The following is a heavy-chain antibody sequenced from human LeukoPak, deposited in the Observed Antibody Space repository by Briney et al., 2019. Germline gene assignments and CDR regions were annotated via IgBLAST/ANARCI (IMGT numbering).Heavy chain of an antibody. D-gene: IGHD3-22*01. CDR1: GFSFNNYA. CDR3: AKVETDSSIRPWLTVQGWFDP. Sequence: PGGSLRLSCTASGFSFNNYAMSWVRQAPGKGLEWVSAINSGGDATKYADSVKGRFTISRDNSKNTLSLQLDSLRAEDTAVYYCAKVETDSSIRPWLTVQGWFDPWGQGTLVTVSS. J-gene: IGHJ5*02. CDR2: INSGGDAT. V-gene: IGHV3-23*01.